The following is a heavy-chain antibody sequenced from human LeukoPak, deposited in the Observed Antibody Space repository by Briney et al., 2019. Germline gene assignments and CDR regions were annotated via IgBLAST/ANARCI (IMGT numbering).Heavy chain of an antibody. Sequence: SETLSLTCTVSGGSISSYYWSWIRQPPGKGLEWIGYIYYSGSTNYNPSLKSRVTISVDTSKNQFSLKLSSVTAADTAVYYCARDKPYDSSGYSWAFDNWGQGTMVTVSS. J-gene: IGHJ3*02. V-gene: IGHV4-59*01. CDR1: GGSISSYY. CDR2: IYYSGST. D-gene: IGHD3-22*01. CDR3: ARDKPYDSSGYSWAFDN.